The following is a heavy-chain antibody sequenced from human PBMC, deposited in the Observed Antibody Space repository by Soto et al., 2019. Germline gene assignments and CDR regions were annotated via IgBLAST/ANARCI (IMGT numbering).Heavy chain of an antibody. CDR2: IWYDGSNK. CDR3: ARVEGKRITIFGVVKTGFYYYGMDV. CDR1: GFTFSSYG. Sequence: GGSLRLSCAASGFTFSSYGMHWVRQAPGKGLEWVAVIWYDGSNKYYADSVKGRFTISRDNSKNTLYLQMNSLRAEDTAVYYCARVEGKRITIFGVVKTGFYYYGMDVWGQGTTVTVSS. J-gene: IGHJ6*02. V-gene: IGHV3-33*01. D-gene: IGHD3-3*01.